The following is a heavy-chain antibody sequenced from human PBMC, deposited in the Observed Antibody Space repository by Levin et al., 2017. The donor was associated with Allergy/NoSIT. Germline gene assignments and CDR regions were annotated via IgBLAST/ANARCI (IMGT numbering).Heavy chain of an antibody. CDR3: ARSPLPFGRFDP. CDR2: IYSSGGT. Sequence: SETLSLTCTVSGGSISSYYWTWIRQPPGKGLERIEYIYSSGGTNYNPSLKSRVTISLDTSKSQFSLRLRSVTPADTAVYYCARSPLPFGRFDPWGQGTLVTVSS. V-gene: IGHV4-59*01. J-gene: IGHJ5*02. CDR1: GGSISSYY. D-gene: IGHD3-10*01.